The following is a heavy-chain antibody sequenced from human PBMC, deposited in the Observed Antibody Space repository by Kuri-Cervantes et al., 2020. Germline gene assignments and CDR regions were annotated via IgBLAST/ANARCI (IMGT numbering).Heavy chain of an antibody. V-gene: IGHV4-34*01. CDR2: INHSGST. J-gene: IGHJ4*02. CDR3: ARLSVTMARDY. Sequence: SETLSLTCTVSGGSISSYYWSWIRQPPGKGLEWIGEINHSGSTNYNPSLKSRVTISVDTSKNQFSLKLSSVTAADTAVYYCARLSVTMARDYWGQGTLVTVSS. CDR1: GGSISSYY. D-gene: IGHD3-10*01.